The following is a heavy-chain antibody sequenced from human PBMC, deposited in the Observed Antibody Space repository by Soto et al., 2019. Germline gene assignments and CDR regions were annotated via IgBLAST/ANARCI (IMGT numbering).Heavy chain of an antibody. CDR3: AKDFKGIAARSGGMDV. J-gene: IGHJ6*02. CDR1: GFTFSSYG. D-gene: IGHD6-6*01. V-gene: IGHV3-30*18. CDR2: ISYDGSNK. Sequence: GGSLRLSCAASGFTFSSYGMHWVRQAPGKGLEWVAVISYDGSNKYYADSVKGRFTISRDNSKNTLYLQMNSLRAEDTAVYYCAKDFKGIAARSGGMDVWGQGTTVTVSS.